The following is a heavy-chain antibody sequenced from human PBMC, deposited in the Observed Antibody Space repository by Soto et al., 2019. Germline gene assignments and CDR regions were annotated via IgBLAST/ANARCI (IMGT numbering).Heavy chain of an antibody. CDR2: IYPSDSDT. J-gene: IGHJ4*02. CDR1: GYTFSTSW. D-gene: IGHD3-16*01. Sequence: PGESLKISCKGSGYTFSTSWIGWVRQMPGKGLEWMGLIYPSDSDTKYSPSFQGQVTISADKSITTAYLQWSSLKASDTAIYYCARTYGRRIDYWGQGTRVTVAS. V-gene: IGHV5-51*01. CDR3: ARTYGRRIDY.